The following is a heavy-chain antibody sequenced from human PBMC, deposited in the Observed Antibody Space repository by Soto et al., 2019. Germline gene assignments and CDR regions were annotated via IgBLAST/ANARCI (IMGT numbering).Heavy chain of an antibody. CDR3: ARDRLRYNWNDFPYYYYGMDV. CDR2: ISYDGSNK. V-gene: IGHV3-30-3*01. J-gene: IGHJ6*02. D-gene: IGHD1-1*01. Sequence: QVQLVESGGGVVQPGRSLRLSCAASGFTFSSYAMHWVRQAPGKGLEWVAVISYDGSNKYYADSVKGRVTISRHNSKNTLYLQLSSLRAEDTAVYYCARDRLRYNWNDFPYYYYGMDVWGQGTTVTVSS. CDR1: GFTFSSYA.